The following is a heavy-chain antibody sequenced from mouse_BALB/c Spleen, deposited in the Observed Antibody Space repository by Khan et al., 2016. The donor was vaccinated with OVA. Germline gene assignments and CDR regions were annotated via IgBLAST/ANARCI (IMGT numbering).Heavy chain of an antibody. CDR1: GYTFTDYV. D-gene: IGHD1-1*01. Sequence: VQLQESGPELVKPGASVKMSCKASGYTFTDYVISWVKQRTGQGLEWIGEIYPGSGSTYYNEKFKGKATLTADKSSNTSYMQLSSLTSEDTAVYFCARAYYGSSYFDYWGQGTTLTVSS. CDR2: IYPGSGST. V-gene: IGHV1-77*01. J-gene: IGHJ2*01. CDR3: ARAYYGSSYFDY.